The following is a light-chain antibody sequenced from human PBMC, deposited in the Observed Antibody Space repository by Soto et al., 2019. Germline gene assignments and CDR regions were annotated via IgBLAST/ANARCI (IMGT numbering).Light chain of an antibody. CDR1: QSVISY. J-gene: IGKJ4*01. Sequence: EVVMTQSPVTLSVSPGEGATLSCRASQSVISYLAWYQQKPGQAPRLLIYGASTRATDVPARFSGSGSGTEFTLTISSLQSVHFGVYSCQQYNNWPWLTFGGGTKVEI. V-gene: IGKV3-15*01. CDR3: QQYNNWPWLT. CDR2: GAS.